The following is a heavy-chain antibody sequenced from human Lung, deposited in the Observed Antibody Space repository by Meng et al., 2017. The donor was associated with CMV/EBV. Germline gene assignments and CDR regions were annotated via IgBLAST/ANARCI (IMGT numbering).Heavy chain of an antibody. D-gene: IGHD6-19*01. V-gene: IGHV3-30*02. CDR3: ARLAGGSGSEG. Sequence: GESMKISCAASGFSFSNYDMHWVRQAPGKGLEWVAIIRYDGSNKYNTDSVKGRFTISRDNSKNTLSLQMNSLGAEDTAVYYCARLAGGSGSEGWGQGTLVTVSS. CDR2: IRYDGSNK. J-gene: IGHJ4*02. CDR1: GFSFSNYD.